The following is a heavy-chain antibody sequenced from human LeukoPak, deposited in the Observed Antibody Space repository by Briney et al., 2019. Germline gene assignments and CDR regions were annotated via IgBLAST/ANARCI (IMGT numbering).Heavy chain of an antibody. CDR1: GFTFSSYG. Sequence: GGSLRLSCAASGFTFSSYGMSWVRQAPGKGLEWVSSISSSGGSTYYADSVKGRVTISRDNSKNTLYLQMNSLRAEDTAVYYCAKGLTVAVNWGQGTLVTVSS. J-gene: IGHJ4*02. D-gene: IGHD2-15*01. CDR3: AKGLTVAVN. CDR2: ISSSGGST. V-gene: IGHV3-23*01.